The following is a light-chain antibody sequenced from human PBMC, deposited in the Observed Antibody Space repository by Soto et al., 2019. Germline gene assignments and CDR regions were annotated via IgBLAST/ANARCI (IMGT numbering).Light chain of an antibody. J-gene: IGKJ1*01. V-gene: IGKV3-20*01. CDR3: QHHSSQT. CDR2: GAS. Sequence: EVGLTQSPGTLSLSPGERATLSCRASQSVSSNYLACYLHRPGQAPSLLSYGASSRATGIPERFSGRGCGTDIPITISRLEPEDSAEYFCQHHSSQTFGQGTKVDIK. CDR1: QSVSSNY.